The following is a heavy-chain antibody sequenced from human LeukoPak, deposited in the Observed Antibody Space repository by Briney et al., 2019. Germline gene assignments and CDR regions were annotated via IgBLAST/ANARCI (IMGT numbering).Heavy chain of an antibody. J-gene: IGHJ2*01. CDR2: ISISSSYI. CDR3: ARDSDVVVVAATRDWYFDL. CDR1: GFTFSSYS. V-gene: IGHV3-21*01. Sequence: GGSLRLSCAASGFTFSSYSMNWVRQAPGKGLEWVSSISISSSYIYYADSVKGRFTISRDNAKNSLYLQMNSLRAEDTAVYYCARDSDVVVVAATRDWYFDLWGRGTLVTVSS. D-gene: IGHD2-15*01.